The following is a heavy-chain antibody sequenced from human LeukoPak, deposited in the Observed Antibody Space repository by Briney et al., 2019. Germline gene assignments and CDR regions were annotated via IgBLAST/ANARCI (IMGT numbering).Heavy chain of an antibody. J-gene: IGHJ4*02. V-gene: IGHV5-10-1*01. CDR2: TEPRDSYT. CDR3: GRHNTGADY. CDR1: GYSLPTYW. D-gene: IGHD1-14*01. Sequence: QPRKSSSPVSGYSLPTYWTGWVRQIPGKGLEWMGRTEPRDSYTNYNPTFLGHFTIPSDKSISTAYLQESSLKASDIAMYYCGRHNTGADYWGQGTLVTVSS.